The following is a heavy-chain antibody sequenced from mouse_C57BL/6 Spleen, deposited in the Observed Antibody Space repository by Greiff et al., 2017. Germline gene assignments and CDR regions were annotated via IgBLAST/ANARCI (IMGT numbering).Heavy chain of an antibody. CDR1: GFTFSSYA. D-gene: IGHD2-5*01. J-gene: IGHJ3*01. V-gene: IGHV5-9-1*02. CDR3: TRGGVYYSNFAY. Sequence: EVKVVESGEGLVKPGGSLKLSCAASGFTFSSYAMSWVRQTPEKRLEWVAYISSGGDYIYYADTVKGRFTISRDNARNTLYLQMSSLKSEDTAMYYCTRGGVYYSNFAYWGQGTLVTVSA. CDR2: ISSGGDYI.